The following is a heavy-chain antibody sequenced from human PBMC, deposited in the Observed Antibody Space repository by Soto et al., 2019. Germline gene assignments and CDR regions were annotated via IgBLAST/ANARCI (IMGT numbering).Heavy chain of an antibody. Sequence: SETLSLTCTVSGGSISSYYWSWIRQPPGKGLEWIGYIYYSGSTNYNPSLKSRVTISVDTSKNQFSLKLSPVTAADTAVYYCARAVQWTQLPYYFDYWGQGTLVTVSS. V-gene: IGHV4-59*01. J-gene: IGHJ4*02. D-gene: IGHD5-18*01. CDR2: IYYSGST. CDR1: GGSISSYY. CDR3: ARAVQWTQLPYYFDY.